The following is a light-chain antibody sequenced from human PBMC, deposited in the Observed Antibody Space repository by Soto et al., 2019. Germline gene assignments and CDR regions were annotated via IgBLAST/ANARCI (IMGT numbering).Light chain of an antibody. V-gene: IGKV1-33*01. CDR2: EAS. Sequence: DLQMTQSPSSLSASVGDRVTITCQASQDIKNYLNWYQQKPGKAPKLLINEASNLETGVPSTISGSGSGRSFTFSISSLQPEDIATYYCQQCDDFITFGGGT. CDR3: QQCDDFIT. J-gene: IGKJ4*01. CDR1: QDIKNY.